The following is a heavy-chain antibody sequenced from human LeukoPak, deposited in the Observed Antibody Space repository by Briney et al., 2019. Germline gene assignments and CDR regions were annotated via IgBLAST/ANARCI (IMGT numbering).Heavy chain of an antibody. V-gene: IGHV4-39*07. D-gene: IGHD6-13*01. CDR3: ARDDTAAGTEAPWFDP. CDR2: IYYSGST. CDR1: GGSISSSSYY. Sequence: SETLSLTCTVSGGSISSSSYYWGWIRQPPGKGLEWIGSIYYSGSTYYNPSLKSRVTISVDTSKNQFSLKLSSVTAADTAVYYCARDDTAAGTEAPWFDPWGQGTLVTVSS. J-gene: IGHJ5*02.